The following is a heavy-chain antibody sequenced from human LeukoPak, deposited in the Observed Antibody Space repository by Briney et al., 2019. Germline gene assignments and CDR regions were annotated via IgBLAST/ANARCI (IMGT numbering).Heavy chain of an antibody. Sequence: PSETLSLTCTVSGGSISSSSYYWGWIRQPPGKGLEWIGSIYYNGSTYYNPSLKSRDTISVGTSKNQFSLKLSAVTAANTAVYYCGSSIDYWGQGTLVTVSS. CDR3: GSSIDY. CDR2: IYYNGST. D-gene: IGHD2-2*01. V-gene: IGHV4-39*01. J-gene: IGHJ4*02. CDR1: GGSISSSSYY.